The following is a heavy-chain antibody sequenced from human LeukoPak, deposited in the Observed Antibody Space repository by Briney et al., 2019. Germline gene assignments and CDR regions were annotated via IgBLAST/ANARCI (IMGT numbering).Heavy chain of an antibody. D-gene: IGHD3-3*02. CDR1: GYSFSGKH. Sequence: ASVKVSCKVSGYSFSGKHMHWVRQAPGLGLEWMGWINPNTGDASYAQTFQGRVSLTRDTSINTHYMELSSLRSDDTAVYYCGRDGSHFDIDYWGQGTPVTVSS. J-gene: IGHJ4*02. CDR2: INPNTGDA. CDR3: GRDGSHFDIDY. V-gene: IGHV1-2*02.